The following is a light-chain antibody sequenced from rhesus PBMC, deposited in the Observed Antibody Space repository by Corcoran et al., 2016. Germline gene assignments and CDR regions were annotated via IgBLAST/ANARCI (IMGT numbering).Light chain of an antibody. Sequence: DIVMTQTPLSLPVTPGEPASISCRSSQSLLHTDGYTYLDWYLQKPGQSPQLLIYGGSNRASGGPDRFSGRGSGTDFTLKISQVEAEDVGGYYCMQHKALPWTFGQGTKVEIK. J-gene: IGKJ1*01. CDR1: QSLLHTDGYTY. V-gene: IGKV2-61*01. CDR2: GGS. CDR3: MQHKALPWT.